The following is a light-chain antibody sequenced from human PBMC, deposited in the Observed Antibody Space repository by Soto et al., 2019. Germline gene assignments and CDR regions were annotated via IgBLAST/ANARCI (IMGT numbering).Light chain of an antibody. V-gene: IGKV3-11*01. CDR3: QQRSNWYT. Sequence: EIVLTQSPATLSLSPGERATLSCRASQSVSSSLAWYQQKHGQAPRLLIYDASNRATGIPARFSGGGSGTDFTLIISSLEPEDFAVYYWQQRSNWYTFGQGTKLEIK. J-gene: IGKJ2*01. CDR2: DAS. CDR1: QSVSSS.